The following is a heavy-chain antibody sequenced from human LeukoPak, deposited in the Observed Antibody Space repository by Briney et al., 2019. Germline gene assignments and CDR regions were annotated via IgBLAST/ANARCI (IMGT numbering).Heavy chain of an antibody. CDR3: ARDSSSWSEVESNWFDP. CDR1: GFTFSSYA. V-gene: IGHV3-23*01. CDR2: ISGSGGST. J-gene: IGHJ5*02. D-gene: IGHD6-13*01. Sequence: GGSLRLSCAASGFTFSSYAMSWVRQAPGKGLEWVSAISGSGGSTYYADSVKGRFTISRDNSKNTLYLQMNSLRAEDTAVYYCARDSSSWSEVESNWFDPWGQGTLATVSS.